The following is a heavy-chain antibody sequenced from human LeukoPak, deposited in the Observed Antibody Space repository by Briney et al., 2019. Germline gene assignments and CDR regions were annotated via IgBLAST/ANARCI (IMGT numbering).Heavy chain of an antibody. CDR2: IYYSGST. CDR3: ARRGRTVAPDY. D-gene: IGHD4-23*01. CDR1: GGSISSSSYY. J-gene: IGHJ4*02. V-gene: IGHV4-39*01. Sequence: PSETLSLTCTVSGGSISSSSYYWGWIRQPPGKGLEWIGSIYYSGSTYYNPSLKSRVTISVDTSKNQFSLKLSSVTAADTAVYYCARRGRTVAPDYWGQGTLVPVSS.